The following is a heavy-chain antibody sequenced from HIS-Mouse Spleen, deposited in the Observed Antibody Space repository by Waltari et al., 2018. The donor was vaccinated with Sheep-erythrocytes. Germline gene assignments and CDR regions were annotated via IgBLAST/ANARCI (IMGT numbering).Heavy chain of an antibody. CDR2: IDEDDDK. V-gene: IGHV2-70*01. J-gene: IGHJ6*02. Sequence: QVTLRESGPALVKPTQTLTLTCTFSGFSLSTCGMSVRWIRQPLGNALEWLALIDEDDDKYYSTSLKTRLTISKDTSKNQVVLTMTNMDPVDTATYYCARTPRDYDFWSGYYFYYYGMDVWGQGTTVTVSS. CDR1: GFSLSTCGMS. D-gene: IGHD3-3*01. CDR3: ARTPRDYDFWSGYYFYYYGMDV.